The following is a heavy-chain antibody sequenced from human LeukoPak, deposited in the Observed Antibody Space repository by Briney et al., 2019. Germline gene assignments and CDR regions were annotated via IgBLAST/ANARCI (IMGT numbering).Heavy chain of an antibody. D-gene: IGHD2-8*01. V-gene: IGHV3-7*04. CDR2: IRLDGSET. J-gene: IGHJ5*02. Sequence: PGGSLRLSCVASGFSFSDHSMNWVRQAPGKGLEWVSNIRLDGSETNYVDSVKGRFTISRDNVKNSLHLQMNSLRVEDTAVYYCARALSNGDSRYNWFGPWGQGSLVTVS. CDR3: ARALSNGDSRYNWFGP. CDR1: GFSFSDHS.